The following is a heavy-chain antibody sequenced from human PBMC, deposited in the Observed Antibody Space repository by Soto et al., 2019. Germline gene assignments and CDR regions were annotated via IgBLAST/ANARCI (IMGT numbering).Heavy chain of an antibody. D-gene: IGHD2-21*02. V-gene: IGHV1-69*13. Sequence: GASVKVSCKVSGGTFSSYAISWVRQAPGQGLEWMGGIIPIFGTANYAQKFQGRVTITADESTSTAYMELSSLRSEDTAVYYCARDPFPGGDALYYGMDVWGQGTTVTVSS. J-gene: IGHJ6*02. CDR1: GGTFSSYA. CDR2: IIPIFGTA. CDR3: ARDPFPGGDALYYGMDV.